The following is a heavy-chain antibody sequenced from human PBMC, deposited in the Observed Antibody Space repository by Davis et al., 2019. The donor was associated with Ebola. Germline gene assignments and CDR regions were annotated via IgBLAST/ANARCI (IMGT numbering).Heavy chain of an antibody. J-gene: IGHJ4*02. D-gene: IGHD3-16*02. Sequence: PGGSLRLSCAASGFTFDDYAMHWVRQAPGKGLEWVSGISWNSGSIGYADSVKGRFTISRDNAKNSLYLQMNSLRAEDTALYYCAKDPLRLGELSHYFDYWGQGTLVTVSS. V-gene: IGHV3-9*01. CDR3: AKDPLRLGELSHYFDY. CDR1: GFTFDDYA. CDR2: ISWNSGSI.